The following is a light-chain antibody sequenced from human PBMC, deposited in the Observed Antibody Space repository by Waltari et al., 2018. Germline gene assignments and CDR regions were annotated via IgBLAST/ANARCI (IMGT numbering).Light chain of an antibody. V-gene: IGLV3-19*01. CDR2: GNL. CDR3: AARDSGVAVV. Sequence: SSELTQDPAVSVALGQTVRITCRGDRVRSNFVTWFQQKPGQAPVLVINGNLKRPSGVPDRFSGSSSGATASLTISGTQAADEADYYCAARDSGVAVVFGGGTKLTVL. J-gene: IGLJ2*01. CDR1: RVRSNF.